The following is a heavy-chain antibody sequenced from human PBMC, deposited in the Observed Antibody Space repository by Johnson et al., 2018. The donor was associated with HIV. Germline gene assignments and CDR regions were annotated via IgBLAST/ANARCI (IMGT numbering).Heavy chain of an antibody. J-gene: IGHJ3*02. CDR1: GFTFSSYA. CDR3: ARGSGVHSAFDI. Sequence: QVQLVESGGGVVQPGRSLRLSCAASGFTFSSYAMHWVRQAPGKGLEYVSAISSNGGSTYYADSVKGRFTISRDNSKNTFYLQMNSLRAGDTAVYFCARGSGVHSAFDIWGQGTVVTVSS. D-gene: IGHD3-10*01. V-gene: IGHV3-64*04. CDR2: ISSNGGST.